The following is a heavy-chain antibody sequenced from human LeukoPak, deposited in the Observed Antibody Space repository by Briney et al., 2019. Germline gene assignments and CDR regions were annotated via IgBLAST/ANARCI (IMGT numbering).Heavy chain of an antibody. CDR1: GFTFSSYS. D-gene: IGHD2-2*01. V-gene: IGHV3-48*01. Sequence: GGSLRLSCAASGFTFSSYSMNWVRQAPGKGLEWVSYISSSSSTIYYADSVKGRFTISRDNAKNSLYLQMNSLRAEDTAVYYCAGPIVDVPAVARLPWYNWFDPWGQGTLVTVSS. CDR2: ISSSSSTI. J-gene: IGHJ5*02. CDR3: AGPIVDVPAVARLPWYNWFDP.